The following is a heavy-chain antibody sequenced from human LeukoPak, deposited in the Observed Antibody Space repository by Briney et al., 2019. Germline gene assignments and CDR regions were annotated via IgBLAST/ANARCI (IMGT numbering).Heavy chain of an antibody. CDR1: GGSISSYY. CDR2: IYYSGST. Sequence: PSETLSLTCTVSGGSISSYYWSWIRQPPGKGLEWIGYIYYSGSTYYNPSLKSRVTISVDTSKNQFSLKLSSVTAADTAVYYCARVVVGAIDYWGQGTLVTVSS. D-gene: IGHD1-26*01. V-gene: IGHV4-59*01. CDR3: ARVVVGAIDY. J-gene: IGHJ4*02.